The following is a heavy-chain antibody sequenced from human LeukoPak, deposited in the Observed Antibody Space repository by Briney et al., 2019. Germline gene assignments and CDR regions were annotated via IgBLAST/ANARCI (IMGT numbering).Heavy chain of an antibody. CDR2: IIPIFGTA. D-gene: IGHD3-9*01. Sequence: ASVKVSCKASGGTFSSYAISWVRQAPGQGLEWMGGIIPIFGTANYAQKFQGRVTITADESTSTAYMELSSLRSEDTAVYYCARGAPGETGYYSTFHYYYGMDVWGQGTTVTVSS. CDR3: ARGAPGETGYYSTFHYYYGMDV. V-gene: IGHV1-69*13. J-gene: IGHJ6*02. CDR1: GGTFSSYA.